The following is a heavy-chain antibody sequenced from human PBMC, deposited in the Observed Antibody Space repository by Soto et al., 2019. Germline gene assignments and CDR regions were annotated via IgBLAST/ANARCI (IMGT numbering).Heavy chain of an antibody. CDR1: GGTFSSYT. D-gene: IGHD3-3*01. Sequence: GASVKVSCKASGGTFSSYTISWVRQAPGQGLEWKGRIIPIHGITNYAQKLQGRVTMTTDTSTSTAYMELRSLRSDDTAVYYCAMNHYDFNDAFDIWGQGTMVTVSS. CDR2: IIPIHGIT. CDR3: AMNHYDFNDAFDI. V-gene: IGHV1-69*02. J-gene: IGHJ3*02.